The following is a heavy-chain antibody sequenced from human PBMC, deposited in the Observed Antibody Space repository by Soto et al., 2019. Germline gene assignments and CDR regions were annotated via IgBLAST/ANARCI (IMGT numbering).Heavy chain of an antibody. CDR2: ISFDGGND. Sequence: QVQLAESGGGVVQPGKSVRLSCAASGFTFSTYPMHWVRQAPGKGLEWLAVISFDGGNDFYADSVKGRFTLSRDNSKNTMYLQMHNLRTEDTAVYYCARDLITHPDNHYHFYYAMDVWGQGTTVSVSS. J-gene: IGHJ6*01. CDR3: ARDLITHPDNHYHFYYAMDV. V-gene: IGHV3-30-3*01. CDR1: GFTFSTYP. D-gene: IGHD3-22*01.